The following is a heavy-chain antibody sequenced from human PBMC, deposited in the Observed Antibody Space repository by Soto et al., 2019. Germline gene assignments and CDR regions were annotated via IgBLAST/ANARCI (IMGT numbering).Heavy chain of an antibody. J-gene: IGHJ6*02. V-gene: IGHV1-46*01. CDR1: GYTFTNYH. CDR3: ATRNSGSEGYYYYYYGMDV. D-gene: IGHD2-15*01. Sequence: ASVKVSCKASGYTFTNYHIHWVRQAPEDGLEWMGRINPSGGTTIYAQKFHGRVTMTEDTSTDTAYMELSSLRSEDTAVYYCATRNSGSEGYYYYYYGMDVWGQGTTVTVSS. CDR2: INPSGGTT.